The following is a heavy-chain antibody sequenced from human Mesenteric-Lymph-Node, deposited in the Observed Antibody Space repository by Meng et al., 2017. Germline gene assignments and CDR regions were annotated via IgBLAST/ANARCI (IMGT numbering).Heavy chain of an antibody. D-gene: IGHD4-17*01. V-gene: IGHV5-51*01. CDR1: GYSFTSYW. Sequence: KVSCKGSGYSFTSYWIGWVRQMPGKGLEWMGIIYPGDSDTRYSPSFQGQVTISADKSISTAYLQWSSLKASDTAIYYCARLIARVDYGEDDYWGRGTLVTVSS. CDR2: IYPGDSDT. CDR3: ARLIARVDYGEDDY. J-gene: IGHJ4*02.